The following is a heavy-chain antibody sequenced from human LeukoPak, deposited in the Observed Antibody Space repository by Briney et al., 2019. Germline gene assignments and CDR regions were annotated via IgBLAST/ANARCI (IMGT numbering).Heavy chain of an antibody. Sequence: SETLYLTCTVSGGSISSYYWSWIRQPPGKALEWIGYIYYSGSTNYNPSLKSRVTISVDTSKNQFSLKLSSVTAADTAVYYCARVPGRAAAGTRAFDIWGQGTMVTVSS. V-gene: IGHV4-59*01. CDR2: IYYSGST. CDR3: ARVPGRAAAGTRAFDI. J-gene: IGHJ3*02. CDR1: GGSISSYY. D-gene: IGHD6-13*01.